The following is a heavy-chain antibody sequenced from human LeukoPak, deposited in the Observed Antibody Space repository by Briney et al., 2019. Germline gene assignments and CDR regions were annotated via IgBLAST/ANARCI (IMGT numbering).Heavy chain of an antibody. CDR2: IYSSGST. J-gene: IGHJ6*03. CDR3: ARVFDSGSQAYFYYMDV. CDR1: GGSIRGYY. D-gene: IGHD3-10*01. V-gene: IGHV4-59*01. Sequence: SETLSLTCNVSGGSIRGYYWSWVRQPPGKGLEWIGYIYSSGSTNYNPSLKSRVTMSVDTSKNQFTLKVSSVTAADTAVYYCARVFDSGSQAYFYYMDVWGKGTTVTISS.